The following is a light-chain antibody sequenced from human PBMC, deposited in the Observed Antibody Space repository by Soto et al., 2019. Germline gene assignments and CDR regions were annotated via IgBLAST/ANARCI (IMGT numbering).Light chain of an antibody. CDR2: VVS. Sequence: QSALAQPASVSGSPGQSITISCTGTSNDIGLYNYVSWYQQHPGKAPKLIIYVVSSRPSGISNRFSASKSGNTASLTISGLQAEDEADSYCASYARGSTLVVFGGGTQLTVL. V-gene: IGLV2-14*01. CDR1: SNDIGLYNY. J-gene: IGLJ2*01. CDR3: ASYARGSTLVV.